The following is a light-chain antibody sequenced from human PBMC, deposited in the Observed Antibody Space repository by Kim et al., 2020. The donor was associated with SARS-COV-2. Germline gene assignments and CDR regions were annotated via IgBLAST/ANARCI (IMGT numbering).Light chain of an antibody. J-gene: IGLJ3*02. CDR3: SSFTSSSASV. V-gene: IGLV2-14*04. CDR2: DVS. Sequence: GQSITISCTGTSIDVGTYNYVTLYQQHPGKAPKVMIYDVSKRPSGISYRFSGSKSGNTASLTISGLQAEDDADYYCSSFTSSSASVFGGGTQLTVL. CDR1: SIDVGTYNY.